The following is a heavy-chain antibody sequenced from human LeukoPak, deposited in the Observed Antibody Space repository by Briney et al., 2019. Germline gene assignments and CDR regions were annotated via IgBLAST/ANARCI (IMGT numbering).Heavy chain of an antibody. CDR3: ARGPPPDFDC. CDR2: IYHTGST. CDR1: GGSISSYY. J-gene: IGHJ4*02. V-gene: IGHV4-59*12. Sequence: SETLSLTCTVSGGSISSYYWSWIRQPPGKELEWIGYIYHTGSTNYNPSLKSRVTISVDTSKNQFSLKLSSVTAADTAVYYCARGPPPDFDCWGQGTLVTVSS.